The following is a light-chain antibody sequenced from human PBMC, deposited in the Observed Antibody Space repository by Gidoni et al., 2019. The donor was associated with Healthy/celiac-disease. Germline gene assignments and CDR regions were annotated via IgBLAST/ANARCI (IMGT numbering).Light chain of an antibody. CDR2: AAS. V-gene: IGKV1-39*01. CDR3: QQSYSTPHT. CDR1: QSISSY. Sequence: DSQMTQSPSSLSASVGDRVTITCRASQSISSYLNWYQQKQGKAPKLLIYAASSLQSGVPSRFRGSGSGTDFTLTISSLHPEDFATYYCQQSYSTPHTFGQGTKLEIK. J-gene: IGKJ2*01.